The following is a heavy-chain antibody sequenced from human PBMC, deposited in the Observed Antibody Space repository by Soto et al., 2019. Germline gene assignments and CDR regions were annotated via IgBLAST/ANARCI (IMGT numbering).Heavy chain of an antibody. Sequence: GGSLILSCEASGFLFSTYSMTWVRQAPGKGLEWVAAVSPTGDSTYYADSLKGRLTISRDNSKNTVFLQMNSLSADDTALYYCVKEPDVWGQGISVTVSS. CDR1: GFLFSTYS. J-gene: IGHJ6*02. CDR3: VKEPDV. V-gene: IGHV3-23*01. CDR2: VSPTGDST.